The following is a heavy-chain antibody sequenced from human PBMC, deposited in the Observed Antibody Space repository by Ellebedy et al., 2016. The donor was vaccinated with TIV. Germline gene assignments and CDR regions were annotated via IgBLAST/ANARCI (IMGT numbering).Heavy chain of an antibody. CDR1: GFSLSSFW. J-gene: IGHJ4*02. D-gene: IGHD3-10*01. V-gene: IGHV3-7*01. Sequence: GESLKISCAASGFSLSSFWMSWVRQAPGKGLESVANINHAGSETYYVDSVKGRFTISRDNAKNSLSLQMNSLRDEDTAVYYCARGPRFGESSFDYWGQGTLVTVSS. CDR2: INHAGSET. CDR3: ARGPRFGESSFDY.